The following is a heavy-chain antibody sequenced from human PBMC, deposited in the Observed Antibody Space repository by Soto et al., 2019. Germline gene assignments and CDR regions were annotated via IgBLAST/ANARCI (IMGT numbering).Heavy chain of an antibody. D-gene: IGHD3-16*01. CDR3: AKDKGGYSWGDGMDV. CDR1: GFTFDDYA. J-gene: IGHJ6*02. V-gene: IGHV3-9*01. Sequence: EVQLVESGGGLVQPGRSLRLSCAASGFTFDDYAMHWVRQAPGKGLEWVSGISWNSGSIGYADSVKGRFTISRDNAKNSLYLQMNSLRAEDTALYYCAKDKGGYSWGDGMDVWGQGTTVTVS. CDR2: ISWNSGSI.